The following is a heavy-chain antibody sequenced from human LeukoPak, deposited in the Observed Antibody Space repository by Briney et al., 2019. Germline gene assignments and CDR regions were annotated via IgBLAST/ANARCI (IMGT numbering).Heavy chain of an antibody. J-gene: IGHJ1*01. V-gene: IGHV3-23*01. CDR1: GFTYSSYA. Sequence: GGSLRLSCAASGFTYSSYAMSWVRQAPGKGLEWVSAISGSGGSTSYTAPLKGRFTISRDNSKNTLYLQMNSLRAEDTAVYYCAKDDVGGWSAEYFQHWGQGTLVTVSS. CDR2: ISGSGGST. D-gene: IGHD6-19*01. CDR3: AKDDVGGWSAEYFQH.